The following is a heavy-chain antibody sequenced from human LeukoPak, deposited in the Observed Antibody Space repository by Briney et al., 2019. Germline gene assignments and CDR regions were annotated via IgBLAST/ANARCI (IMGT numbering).Heavy chain of an antibody. D-gene: IGHD1-26*01. J-gene: IGHJ6*02. CDR2: IHYTGST. Sequence: SETLSLTCSVSGGSITTYYWSRIRQPPGKGLEWIGYIHYTGSTKYNPSLKSRVTISVDASKNQFSLKLISVTAADTAVYYCARQAVGATGYYGMDVWGQGTTITVSS. CDR3: ARQAVGATGYYGMDV. CDR1: GGSITTYY. V-gene: IGHV4-59*08.